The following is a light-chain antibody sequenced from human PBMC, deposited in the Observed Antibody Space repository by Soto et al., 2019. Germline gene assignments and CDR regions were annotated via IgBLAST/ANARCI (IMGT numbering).Light chain of an antibody. CDR3: QQYSSWLGT. V-gene: IGKV3-15*01. CDR2: GAS. CDR1: QSVGTK. J-gene: IGKJ1*01. Sequence: IVMTQSPATLSVSPGERANLSCRASQSVGTKLAWYQQTPGRAPRLLIYGASNRATGVPARISGSVSGTEFTLTIASLQSEDFAIYYCQQYSSWLGTFGQGTKVDIK.